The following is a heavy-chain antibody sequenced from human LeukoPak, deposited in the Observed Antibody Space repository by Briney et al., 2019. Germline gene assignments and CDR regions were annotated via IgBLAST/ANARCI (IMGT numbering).Heavy chain of an antibody. CDR3: AKETFFSGSYYAY. CDR2: IYSGGST. CDR1: GFAVSSIY. D-gene: IGHD1-26*01. Sequence: GGSLRLSCAASGFAVSSIYMSWVRQAPGKGLEWVSVIYSGGSTYYADSVKGRFTISRDNSKNTLYLQMNSLRAEDTAVYYCAKETFFSGSYYAYWGQGTLVTVSS. J-gene: IGHJ4*02. V-gene: IGHV3-53*05.